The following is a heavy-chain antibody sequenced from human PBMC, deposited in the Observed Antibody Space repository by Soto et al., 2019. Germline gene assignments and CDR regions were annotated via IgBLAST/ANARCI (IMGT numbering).Heavy chain of an antibody. Sequence: PGGSLRLSCAASGFTFSSYAMSWVRQAPGKGLEWVSAISGSGGSTYYADSVKGRFTISRDNSKNTLYLQMNSLRAEDTAVYYCAKTTTPVTGTTGSDFDYWGQGTLVTVSS. V-gene: IGHV3-23*01. J-gene: IGHJ4*02. D-gene: IGHD1-7*01. CDR2: ISGSGGST. CDR3: AKTTTPVTGTTGSDFDY. CDR1: GFTFSSYA.